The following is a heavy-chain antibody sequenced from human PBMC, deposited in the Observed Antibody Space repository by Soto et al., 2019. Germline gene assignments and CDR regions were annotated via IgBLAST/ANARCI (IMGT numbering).Heavy chain of an antibody. CDR3: ARELPPENWFDP. CDR2: IIPIFGTA. J-gene: IGHJ5*02. Sequence: ASVKVSCKASGGTFSSYAISWVRQAPGQGLEWMGGIIPIFGTANYAQKFQGRVTITADESTSTAYMELSSLRSEDTAVYYCARELPPENWFDPWGQGTLVTVSS. V-gene: IGHV1-69*13. D-gene: IGHD1-26*01. CDR1: GGTFSSYA.